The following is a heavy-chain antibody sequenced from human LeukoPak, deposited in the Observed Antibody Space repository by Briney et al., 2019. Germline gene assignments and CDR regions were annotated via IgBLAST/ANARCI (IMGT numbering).Heavy chain of an antibody. J-gene: IGHJ3*02. Sequence: SETLSLTCTVSGGSISSYYWSWIRRPPGKGLEWIGYIYYSGSTNYNPSLKSRVTISVDTSKNQFSLKLSSVTAADTAVYYCARALMGDAFDIWGQGTMVTVSS. V-gene: IGHV4-59*01. CDR2: IYYSGST. D-gene: IGHD5-24*01. CDR1: GGSISSYY. CDR3: ARALMGDAFDI.